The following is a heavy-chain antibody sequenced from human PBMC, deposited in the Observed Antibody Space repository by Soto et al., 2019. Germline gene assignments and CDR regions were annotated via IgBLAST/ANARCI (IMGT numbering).Heavy chain of an antibody. J-gene: IGHJ6*02. CDR3: VRGSSSSHSFYYYGLDV. Sequence: EVQLVESGGGLVQPGGSLRLSCAASGFTFSDHYMDWVRQAPGKGLEWIGRIRDKANSYTTEYAASVKGRFSVSRDDSESSLYLQMNSLKTDDTATYYCVRGSSSSHSFYYYGLDVWGQGTTVTVSS. CDR2: IRDKANSYTT. CDR1: GFTFSDHY. D-gene: IGHD6-6*01. V-gene: IGHV3-72*01.